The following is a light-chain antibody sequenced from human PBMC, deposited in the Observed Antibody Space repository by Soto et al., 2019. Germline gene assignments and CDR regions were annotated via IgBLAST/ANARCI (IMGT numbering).Light chain of an antibody. V-gene: IGKV3-20*01. J-gene: IGKJ1*01. CDR2: GAS. CDR3: QQYASSPQT. CDR1: QRVSYY. Sequence: EVVLTQSPATLSLSQGERATFSCKASQRVSYYFALSQQKPGQAPRLLIYGASSRATGIPDRFSGSGSGTDFTLTISRLEPEDFALYYCQQYASSPQTFGQGTKVDIK.